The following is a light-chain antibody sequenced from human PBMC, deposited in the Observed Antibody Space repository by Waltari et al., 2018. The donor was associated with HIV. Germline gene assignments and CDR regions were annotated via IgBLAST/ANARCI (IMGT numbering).Light chain of an antibody. CDR2: SNN. CDR1: YSNIGSNT. Sequence: QSVLTQTPSLSGTPGQRVTISCSGGYSNIGSNTVNWNQQFPATAPRLLIYSNNQRPSGVLDRFSGAKSGTSASLVISELQSQDEADYHCAAWDDSLHGELFGGGTKLTVL. CDR3: AAWDDSLHGEL. V-gene: IGLV1-44*01. J-gene: IGLJ2*01.